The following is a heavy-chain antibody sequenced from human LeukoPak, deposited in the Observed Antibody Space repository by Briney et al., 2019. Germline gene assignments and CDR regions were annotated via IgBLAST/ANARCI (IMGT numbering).Heavy chain of an antibody. D-gene: IGHD3-22*01. Sequence: SETLSLTCAVYGGSFSAYYWSWIRQPPGKGLGWIGEINHSGSTNYNPSLKSRVTISVDTSKNQFSLKLSSVTAADTAVYYCATKDTYYYDSSGYYRDAFDIWGQGTMVTVSS. CDR2: INHSGST. J-gene: IGHJ3*02. V-gene: IGHV4-34*01. CDR1: GGSFSAYY. CDR3: ATKDTYYYDSSGYYRDAFDI.